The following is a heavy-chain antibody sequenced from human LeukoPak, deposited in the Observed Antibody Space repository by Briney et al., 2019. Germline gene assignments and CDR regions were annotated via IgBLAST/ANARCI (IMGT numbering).Heavy chain of an antibody. CDR2: INANGKT. J-gene: IGHJ4*02. CDR3: PRDPKPDDAGSYFDL. D-gene: IGHD3-10*01. Sequence: SETLSLTCTVSGGSIRGNYRSWPRQPAGEGLAWIGRINANGKTNYNPSLKRRVTMSINTSNNQFSLQLTSVTATDRAGYDFPRDPKPDDAGSYFDLWGQGTLVSVSS. V-gene: IGHV4-4*07. CDR1: GGSIRGNY.